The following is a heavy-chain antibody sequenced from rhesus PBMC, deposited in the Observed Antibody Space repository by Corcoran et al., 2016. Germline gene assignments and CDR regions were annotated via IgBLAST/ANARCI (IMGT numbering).Heavy chain of an antibody. Sequence: QVQLQESGPGLVKPSGTLSLTCAVSGGSLRRNWWSWLRQAPGKGLEWIGQISGDSGSTSYNPSLRSRVTVSNDASKHQFSLKLSSVTAADTAVYYCARHTGYSHASWGQGVLVTVSP. CDR3: ARHTGYSHAS. D-gene: IGHD5-12*01. V-gene: IGHV4-80*01. CDR2: ISGDSGST. CDR1: GGSLRRNW. J-gene: IGHJ4*01.